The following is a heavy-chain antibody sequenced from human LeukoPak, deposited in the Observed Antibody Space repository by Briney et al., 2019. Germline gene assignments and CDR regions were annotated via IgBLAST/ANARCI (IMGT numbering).Heavy chain of an antibody. J-gene: IGHJ6*02. D-gene: IGHD4-17*01. CDR1: GFTFDDYA. CDR2: ISGDGGST. V-gene: IGHV3-43*02. Sequence: PGGSLRLSCAASGFTFDDYAMHWVRQAPGKGLEWVSLISGDGGSTYYADSVKGRFTISRDNSKNSLYLQMNSLRTEGTASYYCAKDRRYGDPGSNYYYYYGMDVWGQGTTVTVSS. CDR3: AKDRRYGDPGSNYYYYYGMDV.